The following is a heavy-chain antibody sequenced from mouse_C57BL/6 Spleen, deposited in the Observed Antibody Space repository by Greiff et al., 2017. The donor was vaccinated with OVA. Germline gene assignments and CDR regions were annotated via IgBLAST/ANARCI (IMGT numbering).Heavy chain of an antibody. Sequence: QVHVKQPGAELVRPGSSVKLSCKASGYTFTSYWMHWVKQRPIQGLEWIGNIDPSDSETHYNQKFKDKATLTVDKSSSTAYMQLSSLTSEDSAVYYCARERGYDYDGFDYWGQGTTLTVSS. J-gene: IGHJ2*01. CDR2: IDPSDSET. CDR3: ARERGYDYDGFDY. CDR1: GYTFTSYW. D-gene: IGHD2-4*01. V-gene: IGHV1-52*01.